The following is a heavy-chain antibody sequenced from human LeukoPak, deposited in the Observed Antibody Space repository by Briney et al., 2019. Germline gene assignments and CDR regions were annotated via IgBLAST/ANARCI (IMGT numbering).Heavy chain of an antibody. V-gene: IGHV3-48*04. J-gene: IGHJ4*02. CDR3: ATPPNLYYDSSGY. CDR2: ISSSSSTI. CDR1: GFTFSSYS. Sequence: GGSLRLSCAASGFTFSSYSMNWVRQAPGKGLEWVSYISSSSSTIYYADSVKGRFTISRDNAKNSLYLQMNSLRAEDTAVYYCATPPNLYYDSSGYWGQGTLVTVSS. D-gene: IGHD3-22*01.